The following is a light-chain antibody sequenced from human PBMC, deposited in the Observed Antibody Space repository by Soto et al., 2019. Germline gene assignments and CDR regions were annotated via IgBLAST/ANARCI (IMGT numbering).Light chain of an antibody. V-gene: IGKV1-5*01. Sequence: DMHMTQSPSSVSASLGDRVTISCRASEDINSRLAWYQQKPGTAPKLLIYHASTLESGVPSRFSGSGSGTEFTLTISSLQPDDFATYYCQQYNSYSFGQGTKVDIK. J-gene: IGKJ1*01. CDR1: EDINSR. CDR3: QQYNSYS. CDR2: HAS.